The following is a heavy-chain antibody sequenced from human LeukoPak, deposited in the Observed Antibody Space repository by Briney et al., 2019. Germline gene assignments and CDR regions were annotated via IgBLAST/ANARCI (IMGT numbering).Heavy chain of an antibody. J-gene: IGHJ4*02. CDR3: ARGRLRYFDWLSNPPVYFDY. CDR2: INHSGST. D-gene: IGHD3-9*01. V-gene: IGHV4-34*01. Sequence: SETLSLTCAVYGGSFSGYYWSWIRQPPVKGLEWIGEINHSGSTNYNPSLKSRVTISVDTSKNQFSLKLSSVTAADTAVYYCARGRLRYFDWLSNPPVYFDYWGQGTLVTVSS. CDR1: GGSFSGYY.